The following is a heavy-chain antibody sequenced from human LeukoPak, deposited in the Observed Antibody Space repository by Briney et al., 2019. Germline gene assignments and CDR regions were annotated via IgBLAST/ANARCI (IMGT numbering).Heavy chain of an antibody. D-gene: IGHD4-23*01. CDR3: ARAAATVVTADL. CDR2: IYSGGST. CDR1: GFTVSSNY. Sequence: GGSLRLSCAASGFTVSSNYMSWVRQAPGKGLEWVSVIYSGGSTYYADSVKGRFTISRDNSKNTLYLQMNSLRAEDTAGYYCARAAATVVTADLWGRGTLVTVSS. V-gene: IGHV3-53*05. J-gene: IGHJ2*01.